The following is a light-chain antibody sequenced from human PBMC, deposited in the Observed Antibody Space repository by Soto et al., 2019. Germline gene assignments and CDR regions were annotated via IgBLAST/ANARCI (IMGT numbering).Light chain of an antibody. CDR2: EVR. CDR1: SSDVGGYNH. J-gene: IGLJ2*01. V-gene: IGLV2-14*01. Sequence: QSALTQPASVSGSPGQSITISCTGTSSDVGGYNHVSWYQQHPGKAPKLIIYEVRNRPSGVSNRLSGSKSGNTASLTISGLQADDEADYYCCSYAGSITFTFGGGTKVTVL. CDR3: CSYAGSITFT.